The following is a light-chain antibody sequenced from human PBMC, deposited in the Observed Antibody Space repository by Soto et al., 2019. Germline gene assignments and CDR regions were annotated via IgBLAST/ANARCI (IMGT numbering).Light chain of an antibody. Sequence: EIVLTQSPGTLSLSPGERATLSCRASQRVSSSYLAWYQQKPGQAPRLLIYGASSRATGIPDRFSGSGSGTDFTLTISRLEPEDFAVYYCQKYGSSPHLLTFGGGTKVEIK. CDR1: QRVSSSY. CDR2: GAS. J-gene: IGKJ4*01. V-gene: IGKV3-20*01. CDR3: QKYGSSPHLLT.